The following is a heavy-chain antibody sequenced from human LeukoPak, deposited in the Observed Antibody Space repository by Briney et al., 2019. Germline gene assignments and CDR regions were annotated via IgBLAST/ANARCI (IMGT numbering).Heavy chain of an antibody. V-gene: IGHV3-21*06. CDR1: GFTFSSYS. CDR3: ARSYGSGSYSYYYYYGMDV. CDR2: ISSSSSYI. Sequence: GGSLRLSCAASGFTFSSYSMNWVRQAPGEGLEWGSSISSSSSYIHYADSLKGRFTISRDNAKNSLYLQVNSLRAEDTAVYYCARSYGSGSYSYYYYYGMDVWGKGTTVTVSS. J-gene: IGHJ6*04. D-gene: IGHD3-10*01.